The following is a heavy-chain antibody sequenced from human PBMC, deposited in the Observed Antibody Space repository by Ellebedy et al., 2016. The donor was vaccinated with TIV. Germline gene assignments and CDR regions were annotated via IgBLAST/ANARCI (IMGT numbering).Heavy chain of an antibody. J-gene: IGHJ6*02. V-gene: IGHV3-9*01. CDR2: ISWNSGSI. D-gene: IGHD3-10*01. CDR3: ARDWGGSGSYYSLTAHYYYGMDV. CDR1: GFTFDDYA. Sequence: PGGSLRLSCAASGFTFDDYAMHWVRQAPGKGLEWVSGISWNSGSIGYADSVKGRFTISRDNSKNSLYLQMDSLRAEDTAVYYCARDWGGSGSYYSLTAHYYYGMDVWGQGTTVTVSS.